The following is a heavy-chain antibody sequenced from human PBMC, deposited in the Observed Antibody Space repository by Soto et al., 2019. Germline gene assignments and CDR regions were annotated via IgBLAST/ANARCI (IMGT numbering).Heavy chain of an antibody. V-gene: IGHV1-69*04. CDR3: AREIAAPNRAFDY. CDR1: GGTFSSYT. CDR2: IIPILGIA. J-gene: IGHJ4*02. D-gene: IGHD6-6*01. Sequence: ASVKVSCKASGGTFSSYTISWVRQAPGQGLEWMGRIIPILGIANYAQKFQGRVTITADKSTSTAYMELSSLRSEDTAVYYCAREIAAPNRAFDYWGQGTLVTVSS.